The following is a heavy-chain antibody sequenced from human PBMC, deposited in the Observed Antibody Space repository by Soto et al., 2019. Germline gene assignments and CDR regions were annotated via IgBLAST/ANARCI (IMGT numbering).Heavy chain of an antibody. CDR2: IYHSGST. CDR3: ARDRLSLIRGVPHYDGIDV. Sequence: QVQLQESGPGLVKPSQTLSLTCTVSGASITSANFFWTWIRQHPGKGLEWIGYIYHSGSTYYNPSLKSRVTILIDKSQNQFSLTLTSVTAADTAIYFCARDRLSLIRGVPHYDGIDVWGQGTTVTVSS. CDR1: GASITSANFF. D-gene: IGHD3-10*01. V-gene: IGHV4-31*03. J-gene: IGHJ6*02.